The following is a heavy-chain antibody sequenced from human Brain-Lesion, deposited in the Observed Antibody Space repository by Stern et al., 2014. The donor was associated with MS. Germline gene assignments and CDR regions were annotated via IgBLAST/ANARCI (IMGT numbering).Heavy chain of an antibody. Sequence: VQLVQSGGDLVRPGGSLRLSCAASGLTLSGYWISWVRQAPGKGLGWVANIKADGSEKYYVDSVKGRFTISRDNAKNSLYLQMNSLRVEDTAVYYCATLDTAVGGGGGHWGQGTLVTVSS. CDR3: ATLDTAVGGGGGH. V-gene: IGHV3-7*01. CDR1: GLTLSGYW. J-gene: IGHJ4*02. D-gene: IGHD5-18*01. CDR2: IKADGSEK.